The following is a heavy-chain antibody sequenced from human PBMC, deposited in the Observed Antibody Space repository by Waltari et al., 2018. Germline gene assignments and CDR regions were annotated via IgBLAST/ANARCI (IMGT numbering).Heavy chain of an antibody. Sequence: QVQLQQSGPGLVKPSQTLSVTCAISGDSVSSNSATWTWFRQSPSRGLEWLGRTYYRAKWYNDYAVSVKGRITINPDTSRNQFSLQLNSVTPEDTAVYYCARAGGSGTYAGLHYWGRGTLVTISS. CDR2: TYYRAKWYN. V-gene: IGHV6-1*01. CDR3: ARAGGSGTYAGLHY. CDR1: GDSVSSNSAT. J-gene: IGHJ4*02. D-gene: IGHD3-10*01.